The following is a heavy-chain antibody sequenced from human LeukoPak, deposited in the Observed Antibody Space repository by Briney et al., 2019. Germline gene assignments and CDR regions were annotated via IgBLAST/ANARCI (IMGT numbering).Heavy chain of an antibody. CDR1: GFSFSFYG. V-gene: IGHV3-33*01. Sequence: GGSLRLSCATSGFSFSFYGMQWVRQAPGKGLEWVAVIWNDGSEKYYGDSVKGRFTISKDNSRKTVNLQMDSLRAEDTAIYYCTRWGAGGLTLDYWGQGVLVTVSS. CDR2: IWNDGSEK. D-gene: IGHD3-16*01. J-gene: IGHJ4*02. CDR3: TRWGAGGLTLDY.